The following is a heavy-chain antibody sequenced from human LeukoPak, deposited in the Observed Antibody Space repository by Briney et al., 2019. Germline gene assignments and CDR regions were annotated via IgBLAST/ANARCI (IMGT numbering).Heavy chain of an antibody. CDR3: TRDRGSRYYFDY. Sequence: GGSQRLSCTASGFTLGVYAMSWVRQAPGKGLEWVGFIRSKAYGGTTEYAASVKGRFTISRDDSKSIAYLQMNSLKTEDTAVYYCTRDRGSRYYFDYWGQGTLVTVSS. J-gene: IGHJ4*02. V-gene: IGHV3-49*04. D-gene: IGHD1-26*01. CDR2: IRSKAYGGTT. CDR1: GFTLGVYA.